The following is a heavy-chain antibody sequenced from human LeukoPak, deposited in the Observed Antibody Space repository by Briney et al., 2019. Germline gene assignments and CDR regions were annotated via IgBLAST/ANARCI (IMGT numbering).Heavy chain of an antibody. CDR1: GYTFTSYD. D-gene: IGHD2-2*01. CDR2: MNPNSGNT. CDR3: AREFCSSTRCYGAFDY. J-gene: IGHJ4*02. V-gene: IGHV1-8*01. Sequence: EASVKVSCKASGYTFTSYDINWVRQATGQGLEWMGWMNPNSGNTGYAQKFQGRVTMTRNTSISTAYMELSSLRSEDTAVYYCAREFCSSTRCYGAFDYWGQGILVTVSS.